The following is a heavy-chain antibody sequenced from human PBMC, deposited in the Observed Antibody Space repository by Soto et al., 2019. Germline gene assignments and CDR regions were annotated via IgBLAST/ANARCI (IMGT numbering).Heavy chain of an antibody. CDR1: GFTFSSYD. Sequence: GSLRLSCAASGFTFSSYDMHWVRQATGKGLEWVSAIGTAGDTYYPGSVKGRFTISRENAKNSLYLQMNSLRAGDTAVYYCARESGSSWGSSGYMDVWGKGTTVTVSS. V-gene: IGHV3-13*01. J-gene: IGHJ6*03. CDR2: IGTAGDT. CDR3: ARESGSSWGSSGYMDV. D-gene: IGHD6-13*01.